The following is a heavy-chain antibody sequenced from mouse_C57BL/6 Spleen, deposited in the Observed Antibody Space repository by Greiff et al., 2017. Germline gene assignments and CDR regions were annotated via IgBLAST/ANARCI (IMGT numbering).Heavy chain of an antibody. D-gene: IGHD4-1*01. J-gene: IGHJ2*01. CDR1: GFTFSSYA. CDR2: ISDGGNYT. CDR3: ARANWDFDY. V-gene: IGHV5-4*03. Sequence: EVMLVESGGGLVKPGGSLKLSCAASGFTFSSYAMSWVRQTPEKRLEWVATISDGGNYTYYPDNVKGRFTISRDNAKNNLYLQMSHLKSEDTAMYYCARANWDFDYWGQGTTLTVSS.